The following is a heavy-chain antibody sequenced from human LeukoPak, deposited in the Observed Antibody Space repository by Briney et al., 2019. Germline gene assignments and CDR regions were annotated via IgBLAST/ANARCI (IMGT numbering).Heavy chain of an antibody. CDR3: AKREYTVKYFDC. J-gene: IGHJ4*01. Sequence: GGSLSLFCAASGFPYNTYAMSWPRQAPGKGLEWVSTICSKSLGTYYPDSVKGRFTISRDNSKNTLDLQMNSLSAEDTAIYFWAKREYTVKYFDCWGHGTLVTVS. CDR2: ICSKSLGT. D-gene: IGHD5/OR15-5a*01. CDR1: GFPYNTYA. V-gene: IGHV3-23*05.